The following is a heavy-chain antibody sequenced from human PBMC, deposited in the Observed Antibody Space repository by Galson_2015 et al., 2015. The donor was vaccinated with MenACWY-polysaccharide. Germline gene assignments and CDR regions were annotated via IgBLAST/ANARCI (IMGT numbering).Heavy chain of an antibody. Sequence: SLRLSCAASGFTFSSYGIHWVRQAQGKGLEWVAFISYDGSNKYYADSVKGRFTIARNKPKNTLYLQMNSLRAEDTAVYYCAKDRLAAAGDPAFWGQGTLVTVSS. D-gene: IGHD6-13*01. CDR2: ISYDGSNK. V-gene: IGHV3-30*18. CDR1: GFTFSSYG. CDR3: AKDRLAAAGDPAF. J-gene: IGHJ4*02.